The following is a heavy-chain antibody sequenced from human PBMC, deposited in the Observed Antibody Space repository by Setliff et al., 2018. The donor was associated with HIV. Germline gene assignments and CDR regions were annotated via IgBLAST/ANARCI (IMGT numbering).Heavy chain of an antibody. CDR2: INPGNGNT. CDR1: GYTFTNCA. D-gene: IGHD2-21*02. V-gene: IGHV1-3*01. J-gene: IGHJ1*01. Sequence: ASVKVSCKASGYTFTNCAIHWVRQAPGQRLEWMGWINPGNGNTKYSQKFQGRVTITRDTSATTAYMELSSLRSEDTAIFYCAREPIGGDDAFDIWGQGTPVTVSS. CDR3: AREPIGGDDAFDI.